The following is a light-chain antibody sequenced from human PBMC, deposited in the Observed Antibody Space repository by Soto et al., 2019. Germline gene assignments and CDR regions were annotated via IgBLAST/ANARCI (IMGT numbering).Light chain of an antibody. CDR2: LGS. CDR3: MQALQTPRT. Sequence: DLVMTQSPLSLPVTPGEPASISCRSSQSLLHSNGYNYLDWYLQKPGQSPQLLIYLGSNRASGVPDRFSGSGSGTDFTLKIRRGEAEDVGVYYCMQALQTPRTFGQGTKVEIK. V-gene: IGKV2-28*01. J-gene: IGKJ1*01. CDR1: QSLLHSNGYNY.